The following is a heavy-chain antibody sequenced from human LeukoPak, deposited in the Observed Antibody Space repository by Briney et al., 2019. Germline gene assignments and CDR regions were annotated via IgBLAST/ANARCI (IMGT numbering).Heavy chain of an antibody. CDR3: ATGYYEPFAT. Sequence: PSETLSLTCTFSGASVSSYYWDWLRQTPGKGLEWIGYTSDTGKTDSNPSLKSRVSISLGPANKQFSLRLRSVTAADSAVYYCATGYYEPFATWGPGILVTVSS. V-gene: IGHV4-59*02. CDR1: GASVSSYY. CDR2: TSDTGKT. D-gene: IGHD3-3*01. J-gene: IGHJ5*02.